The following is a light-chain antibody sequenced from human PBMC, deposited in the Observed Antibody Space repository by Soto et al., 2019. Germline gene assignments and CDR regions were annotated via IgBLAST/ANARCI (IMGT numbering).Light chain of an antibody. CDR3: QQFNSYPIT. CDR1: QGISSN. J-gene: IGKJ5*01. CDR2: AAS. V-gene: IGKV1-9*01. Sequence: DIQLTQSPSFLSASVGDRVTITCRASQGISSNLAWYQQKPGKAPKLLIYAASTLQSGVQSRFSGSGSGTEFTLTISSLQPEDFATYYCQQFNSYPITFGQGTRLEIK.